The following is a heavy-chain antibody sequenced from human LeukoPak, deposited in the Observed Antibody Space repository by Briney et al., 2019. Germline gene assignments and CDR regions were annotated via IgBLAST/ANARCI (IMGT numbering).Heavy chain of an antibody. CDR2: ISGSGDST. CDR3: AKGAAAGAK. CDR1: GFTFSSYA. D-gene: IGHD6-13*01. V-gene: IGHV3-23*01. J-gene: IGHJ4*02. Sequence: GGSLRLSCAASGFTFSSYAMSWVRQAPGKGLEWVSAISGSGDSTYYADSVKGRFTISRDNSKNTLFLQMDSLRTEDTAIYYCAKGAAAGAKWGQGTLVTVSS.